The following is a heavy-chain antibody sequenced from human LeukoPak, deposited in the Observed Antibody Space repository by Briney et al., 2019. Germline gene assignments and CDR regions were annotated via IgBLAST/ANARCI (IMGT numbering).Heavy chain of an antibody. CDR2: INPSGGST. Sequence: GASVKVSCKASGYTFTSYYMHWVRQAPGQGLEWMGIINPSGGSTSYAQKFQGRVTMTRDTSTSTVYMELSSLRSEDTAVYYCARGLNPQSGPALYYYYYMDVWGKGTTVTVSS. CDR1: GYTFTSYY. J-gene: IGHJ6*03. CDR3: ARGLNPQSGPALYYYYYMDV. V-gene: IGHV1-46*01. D-gene: IGHD2-2*01.